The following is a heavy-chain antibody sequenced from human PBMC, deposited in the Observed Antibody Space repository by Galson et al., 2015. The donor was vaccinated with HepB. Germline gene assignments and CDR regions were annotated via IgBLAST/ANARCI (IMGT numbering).Heavy chain of an antibody. CDR2: IDWDDDK. J-gene: IGHJ5*02. Sequence: PALVKPTQTLTLTCTFSGFSLSTSGMCVSWVRQPPGKALEWLALIDWDDDKYYSTSLKTRLTISKDTSKNQVVLTMTNMDPVDTATYYCARTQVYPGDNMATITPWFDPWGQGTLVTVSS. D-gene: IGHD5-24*01. CDR1: GFSLSTSGMC. CDR3: ARTQVYPGDNMATITPWFDP. V-gene: IGHV2-70*20.